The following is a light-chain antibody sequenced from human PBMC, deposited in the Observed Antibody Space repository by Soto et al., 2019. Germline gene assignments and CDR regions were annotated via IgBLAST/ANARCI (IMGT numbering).Light chain of an antibody. Sequence: EIVLTQSPGTLSLSPGERATLSCRASQSFSSSYLAWYQQKPGQAPRLLIYGASSRATGIPDRFSGSGSETDFTLTISRLEPEDFAVYYCQQYGSSPPITFGQGTRLEIK. V-gene: IGKV3-20*01. CDR2: GAS. CDR3: QQYGSSPPIT. J-gene: IGKJ5*01. CDR1: QSFSSSY.